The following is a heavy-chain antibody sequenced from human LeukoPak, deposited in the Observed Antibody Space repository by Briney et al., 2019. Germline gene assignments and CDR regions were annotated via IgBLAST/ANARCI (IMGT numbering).Heavy chain of an antibody. CDR1: GGSFSGYY. D-gene: IGHD6-6*01. CDR3: VKGDYSSSSPGGY. CDR2: INHSGST. J-gene: IGHJ4*02. V-gene: IGHV4-34*01. Sequence: SETLSLTCAVYGGSFSGYYWSWIRQPPGKGLEWIGEINHSGSTNYNPSLKSRVTISVDTSKNQFSLKLTSVTAADTAVYYCVKGDYSSSSPGGYWGQGTLVTVSS.